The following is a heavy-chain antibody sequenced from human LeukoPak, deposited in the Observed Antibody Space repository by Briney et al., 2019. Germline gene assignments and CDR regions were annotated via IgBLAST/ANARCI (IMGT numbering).Heavy chain of an antibody. CDR2: IYYSGST. Sequence: SETLSLTCTVSGGSINNYYWSWIRQPPGKGLEWIGYIYYSGSTNYNPSLKSRVTILVDTSKNQFSLQLSSVTAADTAVYYCAGTLKWLSFDQWGQGTLVTVAS. J-gene: IGHJ4*02. CDR1: GGSINNYY. D-gene: IGHD5-24*01. CDR3: AGTLKWLSFDQ. V-gene: IGHV4-59*08.